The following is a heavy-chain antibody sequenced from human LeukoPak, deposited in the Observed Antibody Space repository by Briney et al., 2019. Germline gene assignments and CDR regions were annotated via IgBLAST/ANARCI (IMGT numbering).Heavy chain of an antibody. CDR2: INPNSGGT. D-gene: IGHD3-10*01. V-gene: IGHV1-2*02. Sequence: ASVKVSCKASGYTFTGYYMHWVRQAPGQGLEWMGWINPNSGGTNDAQKFQGRVTMTRDTSISTAYMELSRLRSDDTAVYYCARDGSVSYDGWFDPWGQGTLVTVSS. J-gene: IGHJ5*02. CDR3: ARDGSVSYDGWFDP. CDR1: GYTFTGYY.